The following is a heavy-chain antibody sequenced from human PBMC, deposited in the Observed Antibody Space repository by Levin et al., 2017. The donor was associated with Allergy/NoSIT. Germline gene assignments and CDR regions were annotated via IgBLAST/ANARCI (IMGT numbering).Heavy chain of an antibody. Sequence: GESLKISCAASGFTFSSYAMHWVRQAPGKGLEWVAVISYDGSNKYYADSVKGRFTISRDNSKNTLYLQMNSLRAEDTAVYYCATTPPGFRELLRYYFDYWGQGTLVTVSS. J-gene: IGHJ4*02. D-gene: IGHD3-10*01. CDR1: GFTFSSYA. V-gene: IGHV3-30-3*01. CDR2: ISYDGSNK. CDR3: ATTPPGFRELLRYYFDY.